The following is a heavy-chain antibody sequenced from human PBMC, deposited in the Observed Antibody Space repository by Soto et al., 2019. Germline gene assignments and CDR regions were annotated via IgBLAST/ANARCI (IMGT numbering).Heavy chain of an antibody. V-gene: IGHV1-2*02. CDR1: GYTFTGYY. J-gene: IGHJ6*02. Sequence: GASVKVSCKASGYTFTGYYMHWVRQTPGQGLEWMGWINPNSGGTNYAQKFQGRVTMTRDTSISTAYMELSRLRSDDTAVYYCARDGVLRYGNITYYYYGMDVWGQGTTVTVSS. CDR3: ARDGVLRYGNITYYYYGMDV. D-gene: IGHD3-9*01. CDR2: INPNSGGT.